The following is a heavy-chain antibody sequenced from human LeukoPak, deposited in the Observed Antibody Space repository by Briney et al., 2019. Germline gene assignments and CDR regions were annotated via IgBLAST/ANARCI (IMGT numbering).Heavy chain of an antibody. CDR3: ARDQDRYYYGSGSSFDY. CDR2: ISSSSSYI. Sequence: GGSLRLSCAASGFTFSSYSMNWVRQAPGKGLEWVSSISSSSSYIYYADSVKGRFTISRDNPKNSLYPQMNSLRAEDTAVYYCARDQDRYYYGSGSSFDYWGQGTLVTVSS. V-gene: IGHV3-21*01. J-gene: IGHJ4*02. CDR1: GFTFSSYS. D-gene: IGHD3-10*01.